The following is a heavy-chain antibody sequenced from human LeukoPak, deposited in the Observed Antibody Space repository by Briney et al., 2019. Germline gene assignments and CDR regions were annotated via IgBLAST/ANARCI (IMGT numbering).Heavy chain of an antibody. CDR2: VIRDGSFT. Sequence: GGSLRLSCASSGFTFRNYWMHWVRQAPGKGLVWVSRVIRDGSFTNYADSVKGRFTISRDNAKNKLYLQMTSLRAEDTAVYYCVRDGDDLNFDYWGQGSLVTVSS. V-gene: IGHV3-74*01. D-gene: IGHD7-27*01. CDR1: GFTFRNYW. J-gene: IGHJ4*02. CDR3: VRDGDDLNFDY.